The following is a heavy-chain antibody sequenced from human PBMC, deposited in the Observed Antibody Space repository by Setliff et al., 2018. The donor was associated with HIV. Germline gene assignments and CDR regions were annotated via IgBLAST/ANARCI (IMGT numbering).Heavy chain of an antibody. V-gene: IGHV3-21*01. Sequence: GGSLRLSCAASGFTFSSYTINWVRQAPGEGLEWLASISSTGAYTHDADSLKGRFTISRDNAKKSVWLQMHSLRAEDTAVYYCARLPGYCSSSSCYGYLDYWGPGTLVTVSS. D-gene: IGHD2-2*01. CDR3: ARLPGYCSSSSCYGYLDY. CDR1: GFTFSSYT. J-gene: IGHJ4*02. CDR2: ISSTGAYT.